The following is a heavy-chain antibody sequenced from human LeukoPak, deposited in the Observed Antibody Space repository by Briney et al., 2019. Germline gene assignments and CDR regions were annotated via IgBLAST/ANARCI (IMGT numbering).Heavy chain of an antibody. J-gene: IGHJ4*02. Sequence: ASVKVSCKASGGTFSSYAISWVRQAPGQGLEGMGGIIPIFGTANYAQKFQGRVTITADESTSTAYMELSSLRSEDTAVYYCARESGYCSSTSCFPFDYWGQGTLVTVSS. V-gene: IGHV1-69*13. D-gene: IGHD2-2*01. CDR3: ARESGYCSSTSCFPFDY. CDR2: IIPIFGTA. CDR1: GGTFSSYA.